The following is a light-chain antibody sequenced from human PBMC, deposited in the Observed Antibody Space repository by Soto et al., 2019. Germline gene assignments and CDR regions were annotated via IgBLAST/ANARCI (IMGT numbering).Light chain of an antibody. CDR3: SSYAGSNNPRWV. J-gene: IGLJ3*02. CDR1: SSNIGAGYD. CDR2: GNS. V-gene: IGLV1-40*01. Sequence: QSVLTQPPSVSGAPGQRVTISCTGSSSNIGAGYDVHWYQQLPGTAPKLLIYGNSNRPSGVPDRFSGSKSGTSASLAITGLQAEDEADYYCSSYAGSNNPRWVFGGGTKLTVL.